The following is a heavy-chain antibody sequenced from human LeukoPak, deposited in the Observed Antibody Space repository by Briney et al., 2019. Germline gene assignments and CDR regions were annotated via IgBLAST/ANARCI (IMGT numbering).Heavy chain of an antibody. CDR1: AYTFTGYY. Sequence: ASVKVSCKASAYTFTGYYLHWVRQAPGQGLEWMGWINPDSGDSNSAQTFQGRVTMTRDTSISTAYMELSRLRSDDTAVYYCARGSITMVRGVSYYFDYWGQGTLVTVSS. CDR2: INPDSGDS. V-gene: IGHV1-2*02. J-gene: IGHJ4*02. CDR3: ARGSITMVRGVSYYFDY. D-gene: IGHD3-10*01.